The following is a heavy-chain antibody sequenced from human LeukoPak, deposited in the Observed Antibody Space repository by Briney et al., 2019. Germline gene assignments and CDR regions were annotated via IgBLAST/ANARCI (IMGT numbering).Heavy chain of an antibody. D-gene: IGHD6-19*01. J-gene: IGHJ4*02. CDR1: GFTFSTYN. V-gene: IGHV3-48*01. CDR3: ARGLVWSSSGWFFDY. Sequence: PGGSLRLSCAASGFTFSTYNMNWVRHAPGKGLEWVSYISSSSSTVHYADSVKGRFTISRDNAKNSLYLQMNSLRAEDTAVYYCARGLVWSSSGWFFDYWGQGTLVTVSS. CDR2: ISSSSSTV.